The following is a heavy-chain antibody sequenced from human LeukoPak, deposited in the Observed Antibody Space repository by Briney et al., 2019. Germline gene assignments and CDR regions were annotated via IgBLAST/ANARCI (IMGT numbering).Heavy chain of an antibody. J-gene: IGHJ4*02. D-gene: IGHD6-19*01. CDR1: GYTFTGYY. CDR2: INPNGGGS. CDR3: ARENNSGWYRKAAFDY. Sequence: ASVEVSCTASGYTFTGYYIHWVRQAPGQGLEWMGWINPNGGGSNYAQKFQGRVTLTRDTSISTAYMEVNSLESDHTAVYYCARENNSGWYRKAAFDYWGQGTLVTVTS. V-gene: IGHV1-2*02.